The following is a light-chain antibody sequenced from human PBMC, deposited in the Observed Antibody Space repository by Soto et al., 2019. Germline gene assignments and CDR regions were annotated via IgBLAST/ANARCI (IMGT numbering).Light chain of an antibody. CDR3: QRYGTSPYT. Sequence: EIVLTQSPGTLSLSPGERATLSCRASQSVGSTYLAWYQHKPGQAPRLLIYGASSRATGIPDRFSGSGSGTDFTLTINRLEPGDFAVYYCQRYGTSPYTFGQGTKLEIK. J-gene: IGKJ2*01. V-gene: IGKV3-20*01. CDR1: QSVGSTY. CDR2: GAS.